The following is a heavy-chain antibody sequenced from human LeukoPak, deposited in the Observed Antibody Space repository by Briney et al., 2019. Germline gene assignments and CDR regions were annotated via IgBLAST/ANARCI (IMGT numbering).Heavy chain of an antibody. D-gene: IGHD3-22*01. CDR2: IYHSGST. J-gene: IGHJ4*02. CDR3: ASPPLEPPGDYYDSSGYYFFDY. V-gene: IGHV4-38-2*01. Sequence: PSETLSLTCAVSGYSISSGYYWGWIRQPPGKGLEWIGSIYHSGSTYYNPSLKSRVTISVDTSKNQFSLKLSSVTAADTAVYYCASPPLEPPGDYYDSSGYYFFDYWGQGTLVTVSS. CDR1: GYSISSGYY.